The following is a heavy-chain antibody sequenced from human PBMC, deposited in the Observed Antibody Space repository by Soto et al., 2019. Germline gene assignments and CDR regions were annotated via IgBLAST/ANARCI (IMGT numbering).Heavy chain of an antibody. V-gene: IGHV1-58*01. Sequence: SVKVSFKACGFTFTRSAVQWLRQARGQRLEWIGWIVVGSGNTNYAQKFQERVTITRDMSTSTAYMELSSLRSEDTAVYYCAADRGFLEWFPVSLGAFDIWGQGTMVTVSS. CDR1: GFTFTRSA. CDR2: IVVGSGNT. CDR3: AADRGFLEWFPVSLGAFDI. D-gene: IGHD3-3*01. J-gene: IGHJ3*02.